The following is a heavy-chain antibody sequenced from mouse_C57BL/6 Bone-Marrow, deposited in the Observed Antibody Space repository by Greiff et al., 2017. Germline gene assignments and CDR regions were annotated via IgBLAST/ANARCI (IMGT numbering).Heavy chain of an antibody. J-gene: IGHJ1*03. CDR2: INPGSGGT. CDR3: AREGETHWYFDV. CDR1: GYAFTNYL. V-gene: IGHV1-54*01. Sequence: VQRVESGAELVRPGTSVKVSCKASGYAFTNYLIEWVKQRPGQGLEWIGVINPGSGGTNYNEKFKGKATLTADKSSSTAYMQLSSLTSEDSAVYFCAREGETHWYFDVWGTGTTVTVSS.